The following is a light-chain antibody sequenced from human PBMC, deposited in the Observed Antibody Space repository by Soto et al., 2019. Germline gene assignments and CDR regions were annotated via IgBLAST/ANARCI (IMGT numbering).Light chain of an antibody. CDR1: SSDVGSYNL. CDR2: EGS. V-gene: IGLV2-23*03. CDR3: CSYAGSSTFPYV. J-gene: IGLJ1*01. Sequence: QSVLTQPASVSGSPGQSIPISCTGPSSDVGSYNLVSWYQQHPGKAPKLMIYEGSKRPSGVSNRFSGSKSGNTASLTISGLQAEDEADYYCCSYAGSSTFPYVFGTGTKVTVL.